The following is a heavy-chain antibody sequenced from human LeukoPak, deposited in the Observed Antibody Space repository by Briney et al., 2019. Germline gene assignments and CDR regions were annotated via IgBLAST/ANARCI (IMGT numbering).Heavy chain of an antibody. CDR1: GFTFSSYA. D-gene: IGHD1-1*01. CDR3: ARGQEFDDGVFDS. CDR2: IRSNGATA. V-gene: IGHV3-23*01. Sequence: GGSLRLSCAASGFTFSSYAMTWVRQAPGKGLEWVSTIRSNGATAYNADSVKGRFTISRDNSKNTVYLQMNSLRVEDTAIYYCARGQEFDDGVFDSWGQGTLVTVSS. J-gene: IGHJ4*02.